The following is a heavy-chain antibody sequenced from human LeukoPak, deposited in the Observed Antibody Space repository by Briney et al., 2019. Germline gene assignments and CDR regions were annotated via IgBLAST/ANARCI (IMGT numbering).Heavy chain of an antibody. CDR1: GFTFSSYA. J-gene: IGHJ4*02. CDR3: AKGRLLWFGELPDF. CDR2: ISGGATST. V-gene: IGHV3-23*01. Sequence: GGSLRLSCAASGFTFSSYAMSWVRQAPGKGLEWVSVISGGATSTYYADSVKGRFTISRDNAKNTLYLQMNSLRAEDTALYYCAKGRLLWFGELPDFWGQGTMVTVSS. D-gene: IGHD3-10*01.